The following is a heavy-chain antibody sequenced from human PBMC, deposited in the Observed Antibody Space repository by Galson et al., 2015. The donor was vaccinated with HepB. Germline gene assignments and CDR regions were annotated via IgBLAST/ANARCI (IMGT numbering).Heavy chain of an antibody. CDR3: ARVLTRGKFTVVIEVFDY. V-gene: IGHV3-48*04. Sequence: SLRLSCAASGFTFSSYSMNWVRQAPGKGLEWVSYISSSSSTIYYADSVKGRFTISRDNAKNSLYLQMNSLRAEDTAVYYCARVLTRGKFTVVIEVFDYWGQGTLVTVSS. CDR2: ISSSSSTI. CDR1: GFTFSSYS. D-gene: IGHD4-23*01. J-gene: IGHJ4*02.